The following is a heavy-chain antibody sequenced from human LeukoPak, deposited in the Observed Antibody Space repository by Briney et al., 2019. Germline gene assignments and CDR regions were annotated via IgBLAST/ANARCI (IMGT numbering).Heavy chain of an antibody. CDR3: ARSQQLVLRSPLDP. D-gene: IGHD6-13*01. CDR2: MNPYSANT. Sequence: ASVKVSCKASGYTFTNYDIHWVRQATGQGLEWMGWMNPYSANTGYAQNFQGRITITTNTSISTACMELSSLRSEDTAVYYCARSQQLVLRSPLDPWGQGTLVTVSS. J-gene: IGHJ5*02. V-gene: IGHV1-8*03. CDR1: GYTFTNYD.